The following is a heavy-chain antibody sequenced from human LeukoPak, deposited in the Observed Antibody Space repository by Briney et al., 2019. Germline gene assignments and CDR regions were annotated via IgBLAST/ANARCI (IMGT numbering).Heavy chain of an antibody. J-gene: IGHJ4*02. D-gene: IGHD2-15*01. CDR1: GGTFSSYA. V-gene: IGHV1-69*04. CDR2: IIPILGIA. CDR3: ARYEPQNDCSGGSCYPSSFDY. Sequence: SVKVSCKASGGTFSSYAISWVRQAPGQGLEWMGRIIPILGIANYAQKFQGRVTITADKSTSTAYMELSSLRSEDTAVYYCARYEPQNDCSGGSCYPSSFDYWGQGTLVTVSS.